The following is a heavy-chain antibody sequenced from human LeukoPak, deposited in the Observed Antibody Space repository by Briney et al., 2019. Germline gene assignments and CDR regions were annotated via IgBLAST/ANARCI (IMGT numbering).Heavy chain of an antibody. J-gene: IGHJ4*02. CDR1: GFDFSNYG. V-gene: IGHV3-30*02. CDR3: AKDYVEDSGSWVPGY. D-gene: IGHD1-26*01. Sequence: GGSLRLSCAASGFDFSNYGMYWVRQAPGKGLEWVAFIRYDGTNTYYADSVKGRFTISRDNSKNTLYLQMNSLTAEDTAVFYCAKDYVEDSGSWVPGYLGQGTLVTVSS. CDR2: IRYDGTNT.